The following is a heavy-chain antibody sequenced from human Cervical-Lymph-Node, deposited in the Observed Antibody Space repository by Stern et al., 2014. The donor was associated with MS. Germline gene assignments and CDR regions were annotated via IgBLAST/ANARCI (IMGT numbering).Heavy chain of an antibody. J-gene: IGHJ5*02. D-gene: IGHD1-26*01. CDR3: ARGGPLRSDWLDP. V-gene: IGHV1-18*04. CDR2: ISAYNGNS. Sequence: VQLVASGAEVKKPGASVKVSCKASGYTFFTYGITWVRQAPGQGLEWMGWISAYNGNSYHAQNLQGRVSMTTDTSTSTAYMELRSLGSDDTAVYYCARGGPLRSDWLDPWGQGTLVTVSS. CDR1: GYTFFTYG.